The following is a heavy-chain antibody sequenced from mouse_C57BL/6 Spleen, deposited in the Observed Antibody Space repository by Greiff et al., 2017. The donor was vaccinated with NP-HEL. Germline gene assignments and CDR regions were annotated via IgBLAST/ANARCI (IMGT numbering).Heavy chain of an antibody. D-gene: IGHD2-4*01. Sequence: QVQLKQPGAELVKPGASVKLSCKASGYTFTSYWMHWVKQRPGQGLEWIGMIHPNSGSTNYNEKFKSKATLTVDKSSSTAYMQLSSLTSEDSAVYYCARGGDYDYFDYWGQGTTLTVSS. V-gene: IGHV1-64*01. J-gene: IGHJ2*01. CDR2: IHPNSGST. CDR1: GYTFTSYW. CDR3: ARGGDYDYFDY.